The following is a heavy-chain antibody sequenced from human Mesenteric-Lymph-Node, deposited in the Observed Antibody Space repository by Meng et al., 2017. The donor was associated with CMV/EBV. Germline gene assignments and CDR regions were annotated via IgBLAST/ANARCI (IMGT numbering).Heavy chain of an antibody. CDR3: ARELKLRVNFDN. CDR1: GFTFNKAW. Sequence: GESLKISCAASGFTFNKAWMSWVRQGPGKGLEWVAALSSDGKTKFFGNSARGRFTMSRDNSQNMVYLDMQGLRPDDTALYYCARELKLRVNFDNWGQGTMVTVSS. V-gene: IGHV3-30*03. J-gene: IGHJ4*02. D-gene: IGHD6-6*01. CDR2: LSSDGKTK.